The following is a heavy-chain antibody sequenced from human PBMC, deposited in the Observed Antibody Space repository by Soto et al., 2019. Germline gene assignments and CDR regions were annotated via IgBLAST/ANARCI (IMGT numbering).Heavy chain of an antibody. D-gene: IGHD2-2*01. J-gene: IGHJ4*02. CDR1: GFTFSSYA. Sequence: EVQLLDSGGGLVQPGGSLRLSCAASGFTFSSYAMSWVRQAPGKGLEWVVGISGSGGSKYYADSVKGRFTLSRENSKNTLYLQMNSLRAEDTAVYYCAKRVVVTAATYDYWGQGTLVTVSS. V-gene: IGHV3-23*01. CDR3: AKRVVVTAATYDY. CDR2: ISGSGGSK.